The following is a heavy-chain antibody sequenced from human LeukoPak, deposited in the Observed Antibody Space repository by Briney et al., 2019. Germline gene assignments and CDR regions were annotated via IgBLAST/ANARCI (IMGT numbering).Heavy chain of an antibody. CDR2: IYYRGSS. Sequence: SETLSLTCTVSGGSISSSSYYWGWIRQPPGKGLEWIGSIYYRGSSYYNPSLKSRVTISVDTSKNQFSLKLSSVTVADTAVYYCANAASYSVDYCGQGTLVTVSS. D-gene: IGHD1-26*01. V-gene: IGHV4-39*01. CDR1: GGSISSSSYY. J-gene: IGHJ4*02. CDR3: ANAASYSVDY.